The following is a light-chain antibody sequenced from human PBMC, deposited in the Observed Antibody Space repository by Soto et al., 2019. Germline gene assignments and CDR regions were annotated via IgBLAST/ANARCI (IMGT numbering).Light chain of an antibody. Sequence: DIQLTQSPSFLSASVGDRVTITCRASQDIRSYLARYQQKPGKTPKFLIYAASTLQSAVPSRFSGRGSGTEFTLTISSLQPEDFATYYCQRLNDYPITFGQGTRLEIK. CDR1: QDIRSY. CDR3: QRLNDYPIT. V-gene: IGKV1-9*01. J-gene: IGKJ5*01. CDR2: AAS.